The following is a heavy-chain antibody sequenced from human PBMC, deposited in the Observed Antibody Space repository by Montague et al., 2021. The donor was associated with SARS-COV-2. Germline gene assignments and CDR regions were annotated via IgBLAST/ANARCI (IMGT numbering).Heavy chain of an antibody. V-gene: IGHV4-34*01. CDR1: GGSFSGYH. Sequence: SETLSLTCAVYGGSFSGYHWSWIRQPPGKGLEWIGEINHSGSTNYNPSLNSRVSISVDTSNNQFSLRLSSVTAADTAVYYCARMIVQHAGMDVWGQGTTVTVSS. D-gene: IGHD3-22*01. CDR3: ARMIVQHAGMDV. J-gene: IGHJ6*02. CDR2: INHSGST.